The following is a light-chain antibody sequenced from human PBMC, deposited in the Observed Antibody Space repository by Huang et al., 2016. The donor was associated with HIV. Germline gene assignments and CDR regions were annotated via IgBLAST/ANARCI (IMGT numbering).Light chain of an antibody. J-gene: IGKJ4*01. CDR1: QTISNS. CDR2: TAS. CDR3: QQSYGAPLT. V-gene: IGKV1-39*01. Sequence: DIQMTQSPPSLSASVGDTVTITCRTSQTISNSLIWDQQRPGKAPQLLIYTASRLNSGVPSRFSGSGSGTDFTLTITNLQPEDFTTYFCQQSYGAPLTFGGGTKVEIK.